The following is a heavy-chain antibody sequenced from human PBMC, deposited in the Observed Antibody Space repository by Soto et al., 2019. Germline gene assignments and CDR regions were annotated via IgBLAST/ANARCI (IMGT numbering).Heavy chain of an antibody. V-gene: IGHV4-59*08. CDR2: IYYSGST. CDR1: GGSISSYY. Sequence: SETLSLTCTVSGGSISSYYWSWIRQPPGKGLEWIGYIYYSGSTNYNPSLKSRVTISVDTSKNQFSLKLSSVTAADTAVYYCARHEHYGEYAEYFQHWGQGTLVTVSS. J-gene: IGHJ1*01. CDR3: ARHEHYGEYAEYFQH. D-gene: IGHD4-17*01.